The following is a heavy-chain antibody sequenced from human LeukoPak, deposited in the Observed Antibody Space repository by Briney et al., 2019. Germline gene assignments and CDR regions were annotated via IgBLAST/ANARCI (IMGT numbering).Heavy chain of an antibody. V-gene: IGHV3-21*01. CDR2: ISSSSSYI. D-gene: IGHD6-13*01. Sequence: GGSLRLSCAASGFTFSSYSINWVRQAPGRGLEWVSSISSSSSYIYYADSLKGRFTISRDNAKNSLYLQMNSLRAEDTAVYYCARDPQDSSSWYFDYWGEGTLVTVSS. CDR1: GFTFSSYS. CDR3: ARDPQDSSSWYFDY. J-gene: IGHJ4*02.